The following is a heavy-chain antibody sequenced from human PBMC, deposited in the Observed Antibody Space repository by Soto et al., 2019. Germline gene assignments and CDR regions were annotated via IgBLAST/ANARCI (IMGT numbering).Heavy chain of an antibody. J-gene: IGHJ6*02. CDR2: IGTAGDT. CDR1: GFTFSSYD. D-gene: IGHD2-2*01. V-gene: IGHV3-13*01. Sequence: LRLSCAASGFTFSSYDMHWVRQATGKGLGWVSAIGTAGDTYYPGSVKGRFAISRENAKNSLYLQMNSLRAGDTAVYYCARAKGCSSTSCPNYYYYGMDVWGQGTTVTVSS. CDR3: ARAKGCSSTSCPNYYYYGMDV.